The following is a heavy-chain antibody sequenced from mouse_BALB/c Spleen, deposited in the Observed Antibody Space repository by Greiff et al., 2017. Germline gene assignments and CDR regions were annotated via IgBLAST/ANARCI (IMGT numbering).Heavy chain of an antibody. V-gene: IGHV1S56*01. CDR1: GYTFTSYY. CDR3: AREGFRYYAMDY. Sequence: VQLQQSGPELVKPGASVRISCKASGYTFTSYYIHWVKQRPGQGLEWIGWIYPGNVNTKYNEKFKGKATLTADKSSSTAYMQLSSLTSEDSAVYFCAREGFRYYAMDYWGQGTSVTVSS. CDR2: IYPGNVNT. J-gene: IGHJ4*01.